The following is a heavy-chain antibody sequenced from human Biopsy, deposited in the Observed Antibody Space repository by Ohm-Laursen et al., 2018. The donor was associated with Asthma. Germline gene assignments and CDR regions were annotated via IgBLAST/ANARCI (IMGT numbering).Heavy chain of an antibody. CDR2: ISGSGGST. CDR3: ARDSAEWELLRYYYYGMDV. J-gene: IGHJ6*02. D-gene: IGHD1-26*01. Sequence: GSLRLSCAASGFTFSSYAMSWVRQAPGKGLEWVSAISGSGGSTYYADSVKGRFTISRDNSKNTLYLQMNSLRAEDTAVYYCARDSAEWELLRYYYYGMDVWGQGTTVTVSS. V-gene: IGHV3-23*01. CDR1: GFTFSSYA.